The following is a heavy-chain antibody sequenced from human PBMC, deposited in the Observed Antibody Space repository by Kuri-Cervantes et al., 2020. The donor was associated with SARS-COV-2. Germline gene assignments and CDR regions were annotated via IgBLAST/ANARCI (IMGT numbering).Heavy chain of an antibody. CDR2: LNPNTGGT. CDR3: ARGMVRGISQYCYYATDV. CDR1: GYALTGYY. V-gene: IGHV1-2*04. J-gene: IGHJ6*02. Sequence: ASVKVSCKASGYALTGYYIHWVRQAPGQGLEWMGWLNPNTGGTNYAQNFQGWVTMTRDTSISTAYMELSRLRSDDTAVYYCARGMVRGISQYCYYATDVWGQGTTVTVSS. D-gene: IGHD3-10*01.